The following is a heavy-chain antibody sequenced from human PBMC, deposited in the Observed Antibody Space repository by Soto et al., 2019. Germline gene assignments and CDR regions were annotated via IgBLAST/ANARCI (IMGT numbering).Heavy chain of an antibody. CDR3: ARGSPTVTSTNFDY. V-gene: IGHV3-30-3*01. Sequence: GGSLRLSCAASGFTFSSYAMHWVRQAPGKGLEWVAVISYDGSNKYYADSVKGRFTISRDNPKNTLYLQMNSLRAEDTAVYYCARGSPTVTSTNFDYWGQGTLVTVSS. CDR1: GFTFSSYA. CDR2: ISYDGSNK. J-gene: IGHJ4*02. D-gene: IGHD4-17*01.